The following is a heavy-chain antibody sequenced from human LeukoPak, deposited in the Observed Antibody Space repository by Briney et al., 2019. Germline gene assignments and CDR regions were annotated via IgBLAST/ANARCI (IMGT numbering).Heavy chain of an antibody. CDR2: LYSGGGT. J-gene: IGHJ4*02. CDR1: GFIVSSNY. V-gene: IGHV3-53*01. D-gene: IGHD3-10*01. Sequence: GGSLRLSCAASGFIVSSNYMSWVRQAPGKGLEWVSVLYSGGGTYYADSVKGRFTISRDNSKNTLYLQMNSLRAEDTAIYYCATLYGSFRGAFDYWGQGTLVTVSS. CDR3: ATLYGSFRGAFDY.